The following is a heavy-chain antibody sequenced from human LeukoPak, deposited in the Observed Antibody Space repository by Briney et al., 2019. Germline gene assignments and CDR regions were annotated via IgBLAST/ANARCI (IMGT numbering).Heavy chain of an antibody. V-gene: IGHV4-4*07. J-gene: IGHJ4*02. CDR1: GGSIRSYY. CDR2: IYTGGST. Sequence: TSETLSLTCTVSGGSIRSYYWSWIRQPAGKALEWIGRIYTGGSTNYNPSLKSRVTMSVDTSKNQFSLRLSSVTAADTAVYYCARGYYDSSGYYQSPIFDYWGQGTLVTVSS. D-gene: IGHD3-22*01. CDR3: ARGYYDSSGYYQSPIFDY.